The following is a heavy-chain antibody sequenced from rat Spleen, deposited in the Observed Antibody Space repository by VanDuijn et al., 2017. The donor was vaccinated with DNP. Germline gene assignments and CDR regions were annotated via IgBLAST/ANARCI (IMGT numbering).Heavy chain of an antibody. J-gene: IGHJ2*01. D-gene: IGHD3-8*01. CDR3: TSNPHIRTAAPFDY. CDR1: GFTFSDYY. Sequence: EVQLVESGGGLVQPGRSMKLSCAASGFTFSDYYMAWVRQAPTKGLEWVATLTNSGDRSYYSDSVKGRFSLSRDNAKSTLYLQVNSLRSEDTATYFCTSNPHIRTAAPFDYWGQGVMVTVSS. CDR2: LTNSGDRS. V-gene: IGHV5-25*01.